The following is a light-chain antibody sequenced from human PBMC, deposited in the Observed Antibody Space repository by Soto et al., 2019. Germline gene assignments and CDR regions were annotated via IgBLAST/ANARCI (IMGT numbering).Light chain of an antibody. Sequence: EIVLTQSPGTLSLSPGERATLSCRASQSVSSNYLAWYQQKLGQAPRLLIYGASSRATGIPDRFSGSGSGTDFTLNISRLEPEDFEVYYCQQYGTSLPWTFGQGTKVESK. CDR1: QSVSSNY. J-gene: IGKJ1*01. CDR2: GAS. V-gene: IGKV3-20*01. CDR3: QQYGTSLPWT.